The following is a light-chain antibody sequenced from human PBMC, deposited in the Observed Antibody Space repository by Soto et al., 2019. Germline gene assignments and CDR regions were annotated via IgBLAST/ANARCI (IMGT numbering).Light chain of an antibody. CDR1: QSVSSSY. J-gene: IGKJ1*01. CDR3: QQDYNLPPT. V-gene: IGKV3D-7*01. Sequence: PGERVTLSCRARQSVSSSYLTWYQQKPGQAPRLLIYGASTRATSIPARFSGSGSGTDFTLTISSLQPEDFAVYYCQQDYNLPPTFGQGTKVDIK. CDR2: GAS.